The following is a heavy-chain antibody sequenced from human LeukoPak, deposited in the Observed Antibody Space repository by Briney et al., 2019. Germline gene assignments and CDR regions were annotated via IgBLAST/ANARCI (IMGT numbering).Heavy chain of an antibody. J-gene: IGHJ4*02. V-gene: IGHV4-31*03. CDR1: GGSISSGGYY. CDR3: ARVSGADRGETLFDY. CDR2: IYYSGST. Sequence: PSETLSLTCTVSGGSISSGGYYWSWIRQHPGRGLEWIGYIYYSGSTYYNPSLKSRVTISVDTSKNQFSLKLSSVTAADTAVYYCARVSGADRGETLFDYWGQGTLVTVSS. D-gene: IGHD3-10*01.